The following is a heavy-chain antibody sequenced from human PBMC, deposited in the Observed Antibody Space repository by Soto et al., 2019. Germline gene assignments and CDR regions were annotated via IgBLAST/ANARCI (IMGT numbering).Heavy chain of an antibody. CDR1: AFTFSSYW. CDR3: AREGDNYDFWSGYLYYFDY. CDR2: IKQDGGKK. V-gene: IGHV3-7*03. J-gene: IGHJ4*02. Sequence: GGSLRLSCVASAFTFSSYWMSWVRQAPGKGLEWVANIKQDGGKKYYVDSVKGRFTISRDNAKNSLYLQMNSLRAEDTAVYYCAREGDNYDFWSGYLYYFDYWGQGTLVTVSS. D-gene: IGHD3-3*01.